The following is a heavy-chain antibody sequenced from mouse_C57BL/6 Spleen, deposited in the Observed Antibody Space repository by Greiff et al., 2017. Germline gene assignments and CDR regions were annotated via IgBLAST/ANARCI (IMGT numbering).Heavy chain of an antibody. Sequence: VQLQQSGPELVKPGASVKISCKASGYAFSSSWMNWVKQRPGKGLEWIGRIYPGDGDTNYNGKFKGKATLTADKSSSTAYMQLSSLTSEDSAVXFCAREGSTMVFAYWGQGTLVTVSA. J-gene: IGHJ3*01. V-gene: IGHV1-82*01. D-gene: IGHD2-2*01. CDR1: GYAFSSSW. CDR3: AREGSTMVFAY. CDR2: IYPGDGDT.